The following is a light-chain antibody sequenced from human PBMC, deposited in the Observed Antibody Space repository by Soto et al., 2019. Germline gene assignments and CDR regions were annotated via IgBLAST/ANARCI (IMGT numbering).Light chain of an antibody. V-gene: IGKV1-39*01. CDR2: AAS. CDR1: QNINNC. Sequence: DIQMTQSPSSLSASIGDRVTITCRASQNINNCLNWYQQKPGKAPKLLIYAASSSQSGVPSRFSGSGSGTDFTVTISSLQLEDFGTYYCQQSFSTPYTFGQGTKLEIK. J-gene: IGKJ2*01. CDR3: QQSFSTPYT.